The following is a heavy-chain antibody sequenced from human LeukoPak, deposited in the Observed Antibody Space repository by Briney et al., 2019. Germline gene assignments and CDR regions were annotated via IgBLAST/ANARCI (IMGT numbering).Heavy chain of an antibody. CDR1: GFTFSTYS. Sequence: GGSLRLSCAASGFTFSTYSMNWVRQAPGKGLEWVSYISSSTSTIYYADSVKGRFTISRDNAKNSLYLQMDSLRAEDTAVYYCARDYYGDYYFDFWGQGTLVTVCS. D-gene: IGHD4-17*01. J-gene: IGHJ4*02. V-gene: IGHV3-48*01. CDR3: ARDYYGDYYFDF. CDR2: ISSSTSTI.